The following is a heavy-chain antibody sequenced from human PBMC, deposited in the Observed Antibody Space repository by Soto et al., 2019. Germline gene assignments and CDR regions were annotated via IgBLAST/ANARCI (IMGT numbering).Heavy chain of an antibody. D-gene: IGHD3-10*01. CDR3: TTKIRGWPDAFDI. CDR1: GFTFSSYA. Sequence: GGSLRLSCAASGFTFSSYAMHWVRQAPGKGLEWVAVISYDGSNKYYAAPVKGRFTISRDDSKNTLYLQMNSLKTEDTAVYYCTTKIRGWPDAFDIWGQGTMVTVSS. V-gene: IGHV3-30-3*01. J-gene: IGHJ3*02. CDR2: ISYDGSNK.